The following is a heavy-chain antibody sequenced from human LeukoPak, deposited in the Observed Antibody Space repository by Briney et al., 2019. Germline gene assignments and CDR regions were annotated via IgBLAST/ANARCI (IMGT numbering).Heavy chain of an antibody. J-gene: IGHJ4*02. CDR1: GFTFSSHG. V-gene: IGHV3-23*01. D-gene: IGHD1-1*01. CDR2: ISGSGDNT. Sequence: GALRLSCAASGFTFSSHGMSWVRQAPGKGLEWVSTISGSGDNTYYADSVKGRFTISRDNSKNTLYLQMNSLRAEDTALYYCAKGLERESRLDSWGQGTLVAVSS. CDR3: AKGLERESRLDS.